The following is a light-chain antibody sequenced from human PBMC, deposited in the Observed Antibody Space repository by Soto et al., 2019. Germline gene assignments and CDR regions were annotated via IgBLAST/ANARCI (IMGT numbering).Light chain of an antibody. CDR1: RSVSSSY. V-gene: IGKV3-20*01. CDR3: QQYGSSPT. Sequence: EIVLTQSPGTLSLSPWERATLSCRASRSVSSSYLAWYQQKPGQAPRLLIYGASSRATGIPDRFSGSGSGTAFTLTIRRLEPEDFAVYYCQQYGSSPTFGQGTKVDIK. CDR2: GAS. J-gene: IGKJ1*01.